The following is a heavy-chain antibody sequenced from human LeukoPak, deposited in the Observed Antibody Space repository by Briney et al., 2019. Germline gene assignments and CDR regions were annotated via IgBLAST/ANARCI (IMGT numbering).Heavy chain of an antibody. CDR1: GNYR. CDR2: INTDGSTT. V-gene: IGHV3-74*01. CDR3: ARDYTY. D-gene: IGHD3-16*01. Sequence: PGGSLRLSCAASGNYRMHWVRQAPGKGLVWVSRINTDGSTTNYADSVKGRFTISRDNAKNTLYLQMNSLRAEDSAVYYCARDYTYWGQGTLVTVSS. J-gene: IGHJ4*02.